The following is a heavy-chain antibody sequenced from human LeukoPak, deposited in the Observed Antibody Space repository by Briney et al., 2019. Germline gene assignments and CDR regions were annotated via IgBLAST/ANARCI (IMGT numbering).Heavy chain of an antibody. V-gene: IGHV1-18*01. CDR2: ISAYNGNT. CDR1: GYTFTSYG. CDR3: ARVGHITIFGVVTHNWFDP. J-gene: IGHJ5*02. Sequence: GASVKVSCKASGYTFTSYGISWVRQPPGQGLEWMGWISAYNGNTNYAQKLQGRVTMTTDTSTSTAYMELRSLRSDDTAVYYCARVGHITIFGVVTHNWFDPWGQGTLVTVSS. D-gene: IGHD3-3*01.